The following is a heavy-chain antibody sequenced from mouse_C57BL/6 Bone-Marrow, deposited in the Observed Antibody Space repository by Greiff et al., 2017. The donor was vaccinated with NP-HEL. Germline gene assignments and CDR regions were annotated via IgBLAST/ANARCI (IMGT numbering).Heavy chain of an antibody. Sequence: VQLQQSGAELARPGASVKLSCKASGYTFTSYGISWVKQRTGQGLEWIGEIYPRSGNTYYNEKFKGKATLTADKSSSTAYMELRSLTSEDSAVYFCAREAYYHYGSSYYWYFDVWGTGTTVTVSS. D-gene: IGHD1-1*01. CDR3: AREAYYHYGSSYYWYFDV. J-gene: IGHJ1*03. CDR1: GYTFTSYG. V-gene: IGHV1-81*01. CDR2: IYPRSGNT.